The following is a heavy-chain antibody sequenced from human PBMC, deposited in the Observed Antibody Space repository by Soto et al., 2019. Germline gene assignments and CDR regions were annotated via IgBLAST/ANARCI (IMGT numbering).Heavy chain of an antibody. CDR2: IIPIFGTA. CDR1: GGTFSSYA. CDR3: TRDWYRITIFGVARDLYGMDV. V-gene: IGHV1-69*13. D-gene: IGHD3-3*01. J-gene: IGHJ6*02. Sequence: GASVKVSCKASGGTFSSYAISWVRQAPGQGLEWMGGIIPIFGTANYAQKFQGRVTITADESKSIAYLQMNSLKTEDTAVYYCTRDWYRITIFGVARDLYGMDVWGQGTTVTVSS.